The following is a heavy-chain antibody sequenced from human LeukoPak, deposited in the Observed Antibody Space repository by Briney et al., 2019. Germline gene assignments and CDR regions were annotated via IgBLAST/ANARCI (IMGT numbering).Heavy chain of an antibody. CDR3: AKSFGQWLVPGWFDP. CDR1: GGSISSSSYY. J-gene: IGHJ5*02. V-gene: IGHV4-39*01. Sequence: SETLSLTCTASGGSISSSSYYWGWIRQPPGTGLEWIGSIYYSGSTYYNPSLKSRVTISVDTSKNQFSLKLSSVTAADTAVYYCAKSFGQWLVPGWFDPWGQGTLVTVSS. D-gene: IGHD6-19*01. CDR2: IYYSGST.